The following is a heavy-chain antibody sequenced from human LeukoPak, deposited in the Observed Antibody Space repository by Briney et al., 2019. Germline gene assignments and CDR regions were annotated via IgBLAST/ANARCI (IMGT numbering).Heavy chain of an antibody. Sequence: PSETLSLTCTGSGGSISSYYWSWIRQPPGKGLEWIGYIYYGGSTNYNPSLKSRVTISVDTYKNQFSLKLSSVTAADTAVYYCAHGIGDYYYGMDVWGQGTTVTVSS. CDR2: IYYGGST. V-gene: IGHV4-59*08. J-gene: IGHJ6*02. CDR1: GGSISSYY. CDR3: AHGIGDYYYGMDV. D-gene: IGHD1-26*01.